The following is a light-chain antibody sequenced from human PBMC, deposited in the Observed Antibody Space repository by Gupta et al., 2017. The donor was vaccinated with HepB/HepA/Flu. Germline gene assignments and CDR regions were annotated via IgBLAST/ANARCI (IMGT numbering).Light chain of an antibody. CDR1: SSDIGSYDL. CDR3: CSFAGSTTYVV. CDR2: EVS. Sequence: QSALTQPASVSGSPGQSITISCTGTSSDIGSYDLVSWYQQHPGKAPKLMIFEVSKRTSGVSNRFSGSKSGNTASLTISGLQAEDEADYHCCSFAGSTTYVVFGAGTKLTVL. J-gene: IGLJ2*01. V-gene: IGLV2-23*02.